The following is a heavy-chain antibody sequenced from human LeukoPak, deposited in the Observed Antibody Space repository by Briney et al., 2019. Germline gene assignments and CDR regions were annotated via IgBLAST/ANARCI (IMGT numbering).Heavy chain of an antibody. CDR2: INYSGNT. CDR1: GDSISSYY. J-gene: IGHJ4*02. V-gene: IGHV4-59*01. Sequence: SETLSLTCTVSGDSISSYYWSWIRQPPWKGLEWMGYINYSGNTNYNPSLKSRVTISVDTSKNQFSLRLTSVTAADTAVYYCAREGRQDYVYFDCWGQGTLVTVSS. CDR3: AREGRQDYVYFDC. D-gene: IGHD4-17*01.